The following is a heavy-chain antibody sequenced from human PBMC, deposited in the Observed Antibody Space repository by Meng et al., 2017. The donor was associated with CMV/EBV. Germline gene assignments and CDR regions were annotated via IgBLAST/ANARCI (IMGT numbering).Heavy chain of an antibody. CDR1: GFTFSSYW. Sequence: LTCAASGFTFSSYWMSWVRQAPGKGLEWVANIKQDGSEKYYVDSVKGRFTISRDNAKNSLYLQMNSLRAEDTAVYYCARTKLFEYYFDYWGQGTLVTVSS. CDR2: IKQDGSEK. CDR3: ARTKLFEYYFDY. D-gene: IGHD3-10*02. J-gene: IGHJ4*02. V-gene: IGHV3-7*01.